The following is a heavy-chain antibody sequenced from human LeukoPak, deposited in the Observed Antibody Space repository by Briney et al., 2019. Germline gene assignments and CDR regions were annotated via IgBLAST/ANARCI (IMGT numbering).Heavy chain of an antibody. CDR1: GYTLTELS. CDR2: FDPEDGET. D-gene: IGHD6-13*01. Sequence: ASVKVSCKVSGYTLTELSMHWVRQAPGKGLEWMGGFDPEDGETIYAQKFQGRVTVTEDTSTDTAYIELSSLRSEDTAVYYCATSEQLVLIYWGQGTLVTVSS. J-gene: IGHJ4*02. V-gene: IGHV1-24*01. CDR3: ATSEQLVLIY.